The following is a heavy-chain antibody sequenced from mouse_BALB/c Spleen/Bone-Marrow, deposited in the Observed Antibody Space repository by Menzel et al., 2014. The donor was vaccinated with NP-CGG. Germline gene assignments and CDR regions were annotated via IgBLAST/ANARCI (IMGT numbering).Heavy chain of an antibody. D-gene: IGHD1-1*01. CDR3: ARYSGSSYDY. CDR1: GFTFSSYA. Sequence: EVQLQQSGGGLVKPGGSLKLSCAASGFTFSSYAMSWVRQTPEKRLEWVATISSGGNYTYYPDSVKGRFTISRDNAKNPLYLQMSSLRSEEPATYYGARYSGSSYDYWGQGPPLPVPS. J-gene: IGHJ2*01. CDR2: ISSGGNYT. V-gene: IGHV5-9-3*01.